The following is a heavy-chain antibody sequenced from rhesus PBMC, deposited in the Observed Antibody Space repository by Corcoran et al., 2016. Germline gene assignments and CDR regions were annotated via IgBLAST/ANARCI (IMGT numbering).Heavy chain of an antibody. J-gene: IGHJ4*01. V-gene: IGHV4-80*01. D-gene: IGHD5-12*01. Sequence: QVQLQESGPGLVKPSETLPLTCGVPGGSFSSGRWSWIRQAPGKGLEWVGEVSGITGGTNYNPSLKSRVTISKDASRNQFSRKLSSVTAADTAVYFCARYRGGDQQFNDYWGQGVLVTVSS. CDR2: VSGITGGT. CDR3: ARYRGGDQQFNDY. CDR1: GGSFSSGR.